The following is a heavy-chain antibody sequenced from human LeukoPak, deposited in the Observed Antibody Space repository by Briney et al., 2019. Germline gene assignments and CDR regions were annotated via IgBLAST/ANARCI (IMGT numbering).Heavy chain of an antibody. J-gene: IGHJ6*03. Sequence: GGSLRLSCAASGFTFSSYSMNWVRQAPGKGLEWVSSISSSSSYKYYADSVKGRFTISRDNAKNSLYLQMNSLRAEDTAVYYCARDSDTRYYYYYYMDVWGKGTTVTVSS. D-gene: IGHD2-2*01. V-gene: IGHV3-21*01. CDR1: GFTFSSYS. CDR2: ISSSSSYK. CDR3: ARDSDTRYYYYYYMDV.